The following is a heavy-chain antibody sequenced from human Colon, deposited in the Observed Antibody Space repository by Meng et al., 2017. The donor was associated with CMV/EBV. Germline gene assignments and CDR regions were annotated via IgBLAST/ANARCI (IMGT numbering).Heavy chain of an antibody. Sequence: GESLKISCAASGFTFSEHYIDWVRQAPGKGLEWVARIRTEVHSYSTLYAASVEGRFSISSDDLTNSVFLQMNSLKTEDTAVYYCTRVKEGLEGQTTFENWGQGTLVTVSS. CDR1: GFTFSEHY. CDR3: TRVKEGLEGQTTFEN. V-gene: IGHV3-72*01. CDR2: IRTEVHSYST. D-gene: IGHD1-7*01. J-gene: IGHJ4*02.